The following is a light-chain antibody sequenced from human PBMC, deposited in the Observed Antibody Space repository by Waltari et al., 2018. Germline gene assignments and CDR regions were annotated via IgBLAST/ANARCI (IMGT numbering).Light chain of an antibody. V-gene: IGLV4-69*01. Sequence: QLVLTQSPSASASLGASVKLTCTLSSGPSSNIIAWLQQQPGKGPRYLTKVNSDGSHRKGDEIPDRFSGSSSGAERYLTISSLQSEDEADYYCETGGHGTWVFGGGTKLTVL. CDR1: SGPSSNI. J-gene: IGLJ3*02. CDR3: ETGGHGTWV. CDR2: VNSDGSH.